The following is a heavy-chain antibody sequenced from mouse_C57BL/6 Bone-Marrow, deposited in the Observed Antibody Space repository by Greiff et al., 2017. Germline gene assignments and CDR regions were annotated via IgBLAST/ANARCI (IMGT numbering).Heavy chain of an antibody. J-gene: IGHJ2*01. D-gene: IGHD2-12*01. V-gene: IGHV5-4*01. Sequence: EVMLVESGGGLVKPGGSLKLSCAASGFTFSSYAMSWVRQTPEKRLEWVATISDGGSYTYYPDNVKGRFTISRDNAKNNLYLQMRHLKSEDTAMYYCARDLELYDYWGQGTTLTVSS. CDR2: ISDGGSYT. CDR3: ARDLELYDY. CDR1: GFTFSSYA.